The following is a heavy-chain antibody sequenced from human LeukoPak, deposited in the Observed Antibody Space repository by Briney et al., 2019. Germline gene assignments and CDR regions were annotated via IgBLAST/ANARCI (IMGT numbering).Heavy chain of an antibody. V-gene: IGHV3-7*01. J-gene: IGHJ4*02. CDR3: AGEQYYYDSSGYFDY. Sequence: GGSLRLSCAATGFTFRKHWMSWVRQAIGKGLECVAKIKEDGSEKHYVDSVKGRFTISRDNSKNTLYLQMNSLRAEDTAVYYCAGEQYYYDSSGYFDYWGQGTLVTVSS. D-gene: IGHD3-22*01. CDR1: GFTFRKHW. CDR2: IKEDGSEK.